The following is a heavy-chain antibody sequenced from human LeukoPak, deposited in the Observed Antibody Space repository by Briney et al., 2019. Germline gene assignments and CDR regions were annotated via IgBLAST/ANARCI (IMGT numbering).Heavy chain of an antibody. CDR2: IYYSGST. CDR1: GGSISSSSYY. D-gene: IGHD4-23*01. CDR3: ARVYGGNSD. V-gene: IGHV4-39*07. Sequence: SETLSLTCTVSGGSISSSSYYWGWIRQSPGKGLEWIGSIYYSGSTYYNPSLKSRVTISVDTSKNQFSLKLSSVTAADTAVYYCARVYGGNSDWGQGTLVTVSS. J-gene: IGHJ4*02.